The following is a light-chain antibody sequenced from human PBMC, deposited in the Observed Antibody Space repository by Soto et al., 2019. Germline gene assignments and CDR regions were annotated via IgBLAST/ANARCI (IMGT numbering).Light chain of an antibody. CDR3: QQYNDWPFT. V-gene: IGKV3-15*01. CDR1: QSVDGN. Sequence: IVMTQSPATLSLSPGEGATLSCRASQSVDGNLGWYQQKPGQAPRLLISGASTRAPGIPARFSGSGSATDYTLTISSLQYEDFAVYYCQQYNDWPFTFGHGTKVDIK. CDR2: GAS. J-gene: IGKJ3*01.